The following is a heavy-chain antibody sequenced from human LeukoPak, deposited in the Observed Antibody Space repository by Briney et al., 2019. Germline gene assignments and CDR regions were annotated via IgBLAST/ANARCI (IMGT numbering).Heavy chain of an antibody. V-gene: IGHV3-15*01. CDR1: GFAFSNAL. CDR2: IKSKTNGETT. Sequence: GGSLRLSCAASGFAFSNALMSWVRQAPGKRLEWVGRIKSKTNGETTDYAAPLKGRFTISRDDSKNTLFLQVNTLKTEDTAMYYCTSDDPVNRSWGQGTLVTVSS. J-gene: IGHJ4*02. CDR3: TSDDPVNRS.